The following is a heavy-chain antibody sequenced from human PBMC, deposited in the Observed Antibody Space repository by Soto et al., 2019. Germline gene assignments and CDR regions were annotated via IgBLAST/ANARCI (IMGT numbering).Heavy chain of an antibody. D-gene: IGHD1-26*01. Sequence: QVQLVQSGAEVKKPGSSVKVSCKASGGTFSSYSINWVRQAPGQGLEWMGEIIPIFGTANYAQKFQGRVTITADESTSTAYMELSSRRSEVTAVYYCARDGGRYSGGMDYWGQGTVVTVSS. CDR3: ARDGGRYSGGMDY. CDR1: GGTFSSYS. J-gene: IGHJ4*02. CDR2: IIPIFGTA. V-gene: IGHV1-69*01.